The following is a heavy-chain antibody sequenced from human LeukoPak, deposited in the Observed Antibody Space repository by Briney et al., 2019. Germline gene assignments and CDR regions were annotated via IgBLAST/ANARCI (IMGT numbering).Heavy chain of an antibody. CDR3: ARDWSIAVAGTWGY. D-gene: IGHD6-19*01. CDR1: GYTFTGYY. V-gene: IGHV1-2*02. Sequence: ASVKVSCKASGYTFTGYYMHWVRQAPGQGLEWMGWINPNSGGTNYAQKFQGRVTMNRDTYISTAYMELSRLRSDDTAVYYCARDWSIAVAGTWGYWGQGTLVTVSS. J-gene: IGHJ4*02. CDR2: INPNSGGT.